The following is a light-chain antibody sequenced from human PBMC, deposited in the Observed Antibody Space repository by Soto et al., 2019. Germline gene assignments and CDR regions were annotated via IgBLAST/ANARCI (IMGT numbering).Light chain of an antibody. J-gene: IGKJ3*01. CDR3: QHRSNWLGT. CDR2: DAS. V-gene: IGKV3-11*01. Sequence: EIVLTQSPATLSLFPGERATLSCRASQSVGSFLAWYQQKSGQTPRLLIYDASNRAPGIPARFSGSGSGTDFTLTISSLEPEDFAVYYCQHRSNWLGTFGPGTKVDIK. CDR1: QSVGSF.